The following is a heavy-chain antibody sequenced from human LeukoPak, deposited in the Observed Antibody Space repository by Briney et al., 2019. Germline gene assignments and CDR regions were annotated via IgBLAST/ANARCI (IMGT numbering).Heavy chain of an antibody. CDR1: GYSFSSYW. V-gene: IGHV5-51*01. CDR2: IYPGDSHT. CDR3: ARRTAPADY. D-gene: IGHD2-21*02. J-gene: IGHJ4*02. Sequence: GESLEISCKGSGYSFSSYWIGWVRQMPGEGLEWMGIIYPGDSHTRYSPSFQGQVTISADKSISTAYLQWSSLKALDTAMYYCARRTAPADYWGQGTLVTVSS.